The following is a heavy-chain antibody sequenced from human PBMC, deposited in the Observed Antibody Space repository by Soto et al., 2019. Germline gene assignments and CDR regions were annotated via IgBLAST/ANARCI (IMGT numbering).Heavy chain of an antibody. CDR2: IIPIFGTA. J-gene: IGHJ6*02. CDR1: GGTFSSYA. Sequence: GASVKVSCKASGGTFSSYAISWVRQAPGQGLEWMGGIIPIFGTANYAQKFQGRVTITADESTSTAYMELSSLRSEDTAVYYCARVTYSSSPAYYYYSGIDVSGQGTTVTVYS. V-gene: IGHV1-69*13. D-gene: IGHD6-6*01. CDR3: ARVTYSSSPAYYYYSGIDV.